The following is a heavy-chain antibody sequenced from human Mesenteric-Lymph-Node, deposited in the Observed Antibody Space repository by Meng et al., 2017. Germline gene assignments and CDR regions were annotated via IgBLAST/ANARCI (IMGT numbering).Heavy chain of an antibody. CDR2: VSYTGSRA. Sequence: GESLKISCAASEITFSSYAMSWVRQAPGKGLEWVAAVSYTGSRAYYADSVKGRFTISRDNSMDTLYLQMNYLGVDDTAIYFCARVHSTASEDFWCQGTPVTVSS. CDR3: ARVHSTASEDF. CDR1: EITFSSYA. V-gene: IGHV3-23*01. D-gene: IGHD6-13*01. J-gene: IGHJ4*02.